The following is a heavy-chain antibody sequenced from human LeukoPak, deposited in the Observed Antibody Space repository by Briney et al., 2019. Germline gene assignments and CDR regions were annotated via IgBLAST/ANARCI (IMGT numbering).Heavy chain of an antibody. J-gene: IGHJ6*02. D-gene: IGHD6-19*01. V-gene: IGHV4-34*01. Sequence: SETLSLTCAVYGGSFSGYYWSWIRQPPGKGLEWIGEINHSGSTNYNPSLKSRVTISVDTSKNQFSLKLSSVTAADTAVYYCARDYKRVAVAVFGMDVWGQGTTVTVSS. CDR3: ARDYKRVAVAVFGMDV. CDR1: GGSFSGYY. CDR2: INHSGST.